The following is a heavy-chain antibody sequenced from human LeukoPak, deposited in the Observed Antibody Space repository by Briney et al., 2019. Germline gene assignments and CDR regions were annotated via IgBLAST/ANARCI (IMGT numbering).Heavy chain of an antibody. CDR3: AGGDSITIFGVVTFEYFQH. D-gene: IGHD3-3*01. J-gene: IGHJ1*01. Sequence: ASVKVSCKASGYTFTGYYMHWVRQAPGQGLEWMGGIIPIFGTANYAQKFQGRVTITTDESTSTAYMELSSLRSEDTAVYYCAGGDSITIFGVVTFEYFQHWGQGTLVTVSS. CDR2: IIPIFGTA. CDR1: GYTFTGYY. V-gene: IGHV1-69*05.